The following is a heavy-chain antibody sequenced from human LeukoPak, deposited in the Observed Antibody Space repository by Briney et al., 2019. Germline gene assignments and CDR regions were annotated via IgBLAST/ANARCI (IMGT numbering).Heavy chain of an antibody. J-gene: IGHJ4*02. CDR3: ARSSESYDRSGYYSYYFDY. CDR2: IYTSGST. D-gene: IGHD3-22*01. CDR1: GGSISSYY. Sequence: SETLSLTCTVSGGSISSYYWSWIRQPAGKGLEWIGRIYTSGSTNYNPSLKSRVTMSVDTSKNQFSLKLSSVTAADTAVYYCARSSESYDRSGYYSYYFDYWGQGTLVTVSS. V-gene: IGHV4-4*07.